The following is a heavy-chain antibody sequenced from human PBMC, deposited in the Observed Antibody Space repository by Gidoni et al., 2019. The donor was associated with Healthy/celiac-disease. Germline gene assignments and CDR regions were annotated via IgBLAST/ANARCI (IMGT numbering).Heavy chain of an antibody. CDR1: GFTFSSYA. Sequence: QVQLVESGGGVVQPGRSLRLSCAASGFTFSSYAMHWVRQAPGKGLEWVAVISYDGSNKYYADSVKGRFTISRDNSKNTLYLQMNSLRAEDTAVYYCARDPSGKGQQLVTLNYYFDYWGQGTLVTVSS. D-gene: IGHD6-13*01. V-gene: IGHV3-30*04. CDR2: ISYDGSNK. J-gene: IGHJ4*02. CDR3: ARDPSGKGQQLVTLNYYFDY.